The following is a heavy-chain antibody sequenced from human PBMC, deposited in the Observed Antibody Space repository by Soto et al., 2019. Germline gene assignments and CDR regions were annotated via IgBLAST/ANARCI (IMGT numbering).Heavy chain of an antibody. CDR1: GFTFSDHY. CDR3: ARVKECSSSSCYARDAFDI. V-gene: IGHV3-11*01. D-gene: IGHD2-2*01. CDR2: ISSGGSGI. J-gene: IGHJ3*02. Sequence: GGSLRLSCAASGFTFSDHYMSWIRQAPGKGLEWVSYISSGGSGIYYADSVKGRFTISRDNGKHSLYLQMNSLRAEDTAVYYCARVKECSSSSCYARDAFDIWGQGTMVTVPS.